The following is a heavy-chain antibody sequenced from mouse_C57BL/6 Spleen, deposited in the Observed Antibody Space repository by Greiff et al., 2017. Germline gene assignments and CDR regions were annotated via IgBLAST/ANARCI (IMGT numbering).Heavy chain of an antibody. D-gene: IGHD4-1*01. J-gene: IGHJ2*01. CDR2: ISNGGGST. V-gene: IGHV5-12*01. CDR3: ARQTNCDFDG. CDR1: GFTFSDYY. Sequence: EVQGVESGGGLVQPGGSLKLSCAASGFTFSDYYMYWVRQTPEKRLEWVAYISNGGGSTYYPDTVKGRFPTSRDNAKNTLYLQMSRLKAEDTAMYYCARQTNCDFDGWGQGTTLTVSS.